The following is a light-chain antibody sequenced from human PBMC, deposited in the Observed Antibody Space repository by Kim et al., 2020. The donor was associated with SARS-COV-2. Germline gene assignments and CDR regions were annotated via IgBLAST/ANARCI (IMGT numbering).Light chain of an antibody. J-gene: IGKJ2*01. Sequence: EIVLTQSPATLSLSPGERATLSCRASQSVSSYLAWYQQKPGQAPRLLIDDASNRATGIPARFSGSGSGTDFTLTISSLEAEDFEVYYCQQHSNRHQGVFGGGTKLKI. CDR2: DAS. V-gene: IGKV3-11*01. CDR3: QQHSNRHQGV. CDR1: QSVSSY.